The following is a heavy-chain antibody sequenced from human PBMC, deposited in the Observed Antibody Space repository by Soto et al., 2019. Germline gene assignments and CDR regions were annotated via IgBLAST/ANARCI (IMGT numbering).Heavy chain of an antibody. CDR1: GFTFSNFE. D-gene: IGHD3-9*01. Sequence: GGSLRLSCLASGFTFSNFEMHWVRQAPGKGLEWVSYINTAGSTKYYAESVKGRFTISRDNARNSLFLQMNSLRAEDTAVYYCARAECSSPDCLTAYYSYGLDVWGQGSTVTVSS. V-gene: IGHV3-48*03. CDR2: INTAGSTK. J-gene: IGHJ6*02. CDR3: ARAECSSPDCLTAYYSYGLDV.